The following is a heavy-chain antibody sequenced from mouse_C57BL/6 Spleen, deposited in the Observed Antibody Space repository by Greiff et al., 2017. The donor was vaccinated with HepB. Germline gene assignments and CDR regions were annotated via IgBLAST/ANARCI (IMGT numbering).Heavy chain of an antibody. V-gene: IGHV5-4*01. J-gene: IGHJ3*01. CDR2: ISDGGSYT. CDR3: ARDEGDSAWFAY. Sequence: EVKLEESGGGLVKPGGSLKLSCAASGFTFSSYAMSWVRQTPEKRLEWVATISDGGSYTYYPDNVKGRFTISRDNAKNNLYLQMSHLKSEDTAMYYCARDEGDSAWFAYWGQGTLVTVSA. CDR1: GFTFSSYA.